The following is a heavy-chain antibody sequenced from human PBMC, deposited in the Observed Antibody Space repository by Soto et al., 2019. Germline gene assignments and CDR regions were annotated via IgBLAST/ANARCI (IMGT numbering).Heavy chain of an antibody. CDR3: ARDIWRVGAFDI. D-gene: IGHD3-10*01. CDR2: IYYSGST. V-gene: IGHV4-59*01. CDR1: GGSISSYY. Sequence: SETLSLTCTVSGGSISSYYRSWIRQPPGKGLEWIGYIYYSGSTNYNPSLKSRVTISVDTSKNQFCLKLSSVTAADTAVYYCARDIWRVGAFDIWGKGTMVIDSS. J-gene: IGHJ3*02.